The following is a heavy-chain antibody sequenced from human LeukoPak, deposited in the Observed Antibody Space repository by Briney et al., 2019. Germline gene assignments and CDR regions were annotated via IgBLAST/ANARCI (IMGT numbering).Heavy chain of an antibody. Sequence: SVKVSCKASGGTFSSYAISWVRQAPGQGLEWMGGIIPIFGTANYAQKFQGRVTITTDESTSTAYMELSSLRSEDTAVYYCARDPHYDFWSGYETTNWFDPWGQGTLVTVSS. CDR1: GGTFSSYA. D-gene: IGHD3-3*01. J-gene: IGHJ5*02. CDR2: IIPIFGTA. V-gene: IGHV1-69*05. CDR3: ARDPHYDFWSGYETTNWFDP.